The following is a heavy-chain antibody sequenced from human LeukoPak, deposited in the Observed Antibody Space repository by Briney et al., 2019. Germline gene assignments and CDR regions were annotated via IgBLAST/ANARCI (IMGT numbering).Heavy chain of an antibody. D-gene: IGHD6-19*01. V-gene: IGHV3-66*01. CDR2: IYSGGAT. CDR1: GFTVSTNY. CDR3: AKDRYSSGWYSDFDY. Sequence: PGGSLRLSCAASGFTVSTNYLSWVRQAPGKGLEWVSVIYSGGATHYADSVKGRFTISRDNSKNTLYLQMNSLRAEDTAVYYCAKDRYSSGWYSDFDYWGQGTLVTVSS. J-gene: IGHJ4*02.